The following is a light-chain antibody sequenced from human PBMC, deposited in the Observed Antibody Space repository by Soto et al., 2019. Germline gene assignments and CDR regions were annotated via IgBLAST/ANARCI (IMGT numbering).Light chain of an antibody. Sequence: EIVMTQSPATLSVSPGERATLSCRASQSVSSNLAWYQQKPGQAPRLLIYGASTRATGIPARLSGSGSGTEFTLTISSLQSEDFAVYYCHQYNSWPPWTFGQGTKVEIK. V-gene: IGKV3-15*01. CDR2: GAS. J-gene: IGKJ1*01. CDR1: QSVSSN. CDR3: HQYNSWPPWT.